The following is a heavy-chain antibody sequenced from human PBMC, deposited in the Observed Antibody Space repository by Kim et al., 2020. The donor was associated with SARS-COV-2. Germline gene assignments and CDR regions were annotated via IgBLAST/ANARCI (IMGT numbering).Heavy chain of an antibody. Sequence: SVKVSCKASGGTFSSYAISWVRQAPGQGLEWMGRIIPILGIANSAQKFQGRVTITADKSTSTAYMELSSLRSEDTAVYYCARVGLSGGYWGQGTLVTVSS. J-gene: IGHJ4*02. V-gene: IGHV1-69*04. D-gene: IGHD1-26*01. CDR1: GGTFSSYA. CDR2: IIPILGIA. CDR3: ARVGLSGGY.